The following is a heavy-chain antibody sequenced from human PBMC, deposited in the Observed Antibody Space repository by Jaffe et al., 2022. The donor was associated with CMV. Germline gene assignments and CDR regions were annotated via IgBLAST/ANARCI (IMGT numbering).Heavy chain of an antibody. J-gene: IGHJ5*02. V-gene: IGHV3-23*04. Sequence: EVQLVESGGGLVQPGGSLRLSCAASGFTFSSYAMSWVRQAPGKGLEWVSAISGSGGSTYYADSVKGRFTISRDNSKNTLYLQMNSLRAEDTAVYYCAKVSLSVAAARGWFDPWGQGTLVTVSS. CDR1: GFTFSSYA. CDR2: ISGSGGST. CDR3: AKVSLSVAAARGWFDP. D-gene: IGHD6-13*01.